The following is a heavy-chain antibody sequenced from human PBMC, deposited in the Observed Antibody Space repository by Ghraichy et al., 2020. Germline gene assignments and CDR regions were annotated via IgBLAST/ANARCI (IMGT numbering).Heavy chain of an antibody. D-gene: IGHD2-21*01. Sequence: GESLNISCAASGFTFSNAWMNWVRQAPGEGLEWVGRIRSIAAGGTANYAAPVKGRFTISRDDSKNTLYLQMNSLNTEDTAVYYCTTDPYCGGDCYGYWGQGPLVNVSS. J-gene: IGHJ4*02. CDR3: TTDPYCGGDCYGY. CDR1: GFTFSNAW. CDR2: IRSIAAGGTA. V-gene: IGHV3-15*07.